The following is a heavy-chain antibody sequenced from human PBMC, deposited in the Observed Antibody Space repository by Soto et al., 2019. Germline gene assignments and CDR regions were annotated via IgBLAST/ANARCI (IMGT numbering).Heavy chain of an antibody. D-gene: IGHD3-22*01. CDR3: AKHNRGYYGSSGYYSPRRLDAFDI. Sequence: GGSLRLSCAASGFTFSSYAMSWVRQAPGKGLEWVSAISGSGGSTYYADSVKGRFTISRDNSKNTLYLQMNSLRAEDTAVYYCAKHNRGYYGSSGYYSPRRLDAFDIWGQGTMVTVSS. J-gene: IGHJ3*02. CDR2: ISGSGGST. V-gene: IGHV3-23*01. CDR1: GFTFSSYA.